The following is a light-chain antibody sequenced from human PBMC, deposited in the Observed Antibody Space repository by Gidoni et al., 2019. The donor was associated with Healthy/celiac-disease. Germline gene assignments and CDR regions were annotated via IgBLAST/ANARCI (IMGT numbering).Light chain of an antibody. J-gene: IGKJ3*01. CDR1: QSVSSY. CDR3: QQRSNWPRGVT. CDR2: DAS. Sequence: EILFTQSPATLSLSPGERATLSCSASQSVSSYLAWYQQKPGQAPRLLIYDASNRATGIPARFSGSGSGTDFTLTISSLEPEDFAVYYCQQRSNWPRGVTFGPGTKVDIK. V-gene: IGKV3-11*01.